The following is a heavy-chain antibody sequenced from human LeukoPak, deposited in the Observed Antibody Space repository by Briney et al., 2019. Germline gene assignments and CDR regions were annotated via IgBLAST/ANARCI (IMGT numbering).Heavy chain of an antibody. CDR3: ARGRGYYDFWSGLNWIDP. J-gene: IGHJ5*02. CDR1: GGSFSGYY. V-gene: IGHV4-34*01. D-gene: IGHD3-3*01. Sequence: SETLSLTCAVYGGSFSGYYWSWIRQPPGKGLEWIGEINHSGSTNYNPSLKSRVTISVDTSKNQFSLKLSSVTAADTAVYYCARGRGYYDFWSGLNWIDPWGQGTLVTVSS. CDR2: INHSGST.